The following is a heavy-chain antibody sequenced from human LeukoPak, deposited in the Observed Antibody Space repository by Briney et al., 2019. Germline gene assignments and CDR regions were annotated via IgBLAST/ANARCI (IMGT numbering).Heavy chain of an antibody. CDR1: GFTFSSYS. CDR3: ASEGIAVAADFDY. J-gene: IGHJ4*02. V-gene: IGHV3-21*01. Sequence: GSLRLSCAASGFTFSSYSMNWVRQAPGKGLEWVSSISSSSSYIYYADSVKGRFTISRDNAKNSLYLQMNSLRAEDTAVYYCASEGIAVAADFDYWGQGTLVTVSS. D-gene: IGHD6-19*01. CDR2: ISSSSSYI.